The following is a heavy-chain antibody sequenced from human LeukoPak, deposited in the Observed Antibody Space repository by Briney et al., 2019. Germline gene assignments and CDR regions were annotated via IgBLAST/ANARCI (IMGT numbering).Heavy chain of an antibody. D-gene: IGHD2-15*01. J-gene: IGHJ6*03. CDR1: GFTFSSYS. CDR3: AREGYCSGGSCWEFNYYYYMDV. V-gene: IGHV3-21*01. CDR2: ISSSSSYI. Sequence: GGSLRLSCAASGFTFSSYSMNWVRQAPGKGRKWVSSISSSSSYIYYADSVKGRFTISRDNAKNSLYLQMNSLRAEDTAVYYCAREGYCSGGSCWEFNYYYYMDVWGKGTTVTVSS.